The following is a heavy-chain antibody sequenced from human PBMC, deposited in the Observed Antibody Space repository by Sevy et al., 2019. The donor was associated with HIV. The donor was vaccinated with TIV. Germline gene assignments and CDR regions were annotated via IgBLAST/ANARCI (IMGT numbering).Heavy chain of an antibody. D-gene: IGHD3-22*01. Sequence: GGSLRLSCAASGFTFSSYSMNWVRQAPGKGLEWVSYISSSSSTIYYADSVKGRFTISRDNAKNSRYLQMNSLRDEDTAVYYCAREGHYYDSSGYPDYWGQGTLVTVSS. CDR3: AREGHYYDSSGYPDY. CDR2: ISSSSSTI. J-gene: IGHJ4*02. V-gene: IGHV3-48*02. CDR1: GFTFSSYS.